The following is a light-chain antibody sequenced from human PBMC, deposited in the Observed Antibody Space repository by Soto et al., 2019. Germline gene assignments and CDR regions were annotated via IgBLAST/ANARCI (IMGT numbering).Light chain of an antibody. CDR2: AAS. Sequence: IRMTQSPSSFSASTGDRVTITCRASQGISSYLAWYQQKPGKAPKLLIYAASTLQSGVPSRFSGSGSGTDFTLTISCLQSEDFATYYCQQYYSYPPTFGGGTKVEIK. CDR1: QGISSY. J-gene: IGKJ4*01. V-gene: IGKV1-8*01. CDR3: QQYYSYPPT.